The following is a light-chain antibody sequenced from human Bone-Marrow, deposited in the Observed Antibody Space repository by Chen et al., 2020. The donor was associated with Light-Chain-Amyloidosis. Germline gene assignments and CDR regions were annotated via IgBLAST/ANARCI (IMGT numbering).Light chain of an antibody. V-gene: IGLV3-25*03. CDR1: DLPTKY. J-gene: IGLJ2*01. CDR2: RDT. CDR3: QSADSSGTYEVI. Sequence: SYELTQPPSVSVSPGQTARITCSGDDLPTKYAYCYQQKPGQAPVLVIHRDTERPSGNSERFSGSSSGPTATLTISGVQAEDEADYHCQSADSSGTYEVIFGGGTQLTVL.